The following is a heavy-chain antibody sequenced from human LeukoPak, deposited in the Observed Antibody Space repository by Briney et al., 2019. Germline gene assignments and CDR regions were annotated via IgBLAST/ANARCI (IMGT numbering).Heavy chain of an antibody. V-gene: IGHV4-39*01. Sequence: PSETLSLTCTVSGGPISSSSYYWGWIRRPPGKGLEWIGSIYYSGSTYYNPSLKSRVTISVDTSKNQFSLKLSSVTAADTAVYYCARLTLRFDPWGQGTLVTVSS. D-gene: IGHD3-16*01. J-gene: IGHJ5*02. CDR3: ARLTLRFDP. CDR1: GGPISSSSYY. CDR2: IYYSGST.